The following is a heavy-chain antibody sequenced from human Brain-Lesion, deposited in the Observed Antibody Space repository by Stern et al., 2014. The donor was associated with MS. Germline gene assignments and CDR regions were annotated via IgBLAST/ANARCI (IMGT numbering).Heavy chain of an antibody. V-gene: IGHV1-24*01. CDR1: GYTLTELS. J-gene: IGHJ4*02. Sequence: VQLEESGAEVKKPGASVKVSCKVSGYTLTELSMHWVRQAPRKGLEWMGGFDPEDGETIYAQKFQGRVTMTEDTSTDTAYMELSSLRSEDTAVYYCATLSPGAGGNYYRHFDYWGQGNLVTVSS. CDR2: FDPEDGET. CDR3: ATLSPGAGGNYYRHFDY. D-gene: IGHD1-26*01.